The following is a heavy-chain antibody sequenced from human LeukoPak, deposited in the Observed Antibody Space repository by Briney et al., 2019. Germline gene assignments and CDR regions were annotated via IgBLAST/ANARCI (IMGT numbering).Heavy chain of an antibody. D-gene: IGHD5-24*01. Sequence: ASVKVSCKASGYTFTGYYVHWVRQAPGQGREWMGWINPNSGDTNYAQKFQGRVTMTSDTSVSTAYMELSSLTSDDTAIYYCARVNAYNFDYWGQGTLVAVSS. CDR2: INPNSGDT. J-gene: IGHJ4*02. V-gene: IGHV1-2*02. CDR1: GYTFTGYY. CDR3: ARVNAYNFDY.